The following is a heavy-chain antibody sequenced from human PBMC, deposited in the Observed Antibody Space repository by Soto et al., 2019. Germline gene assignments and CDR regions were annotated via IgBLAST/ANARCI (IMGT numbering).Heavy chain of an antibody. CDR3: ARGVITMVRGVITLDYYYYGMDV. J-gene: IGHJ6*02. CDR2: INHSGST. V-gene: IGHV4-34*01. CDR1: GGSFSGYY. Sequence: SETLSLTCAVYGGSFSGYYWSWIRQPPGKGLEWVGEINHSGSTNYNPSLKSRVTISVDTSKNQFSLKLSSVTAADTAVYYCARGVITMVRGVITLDYYYYGMDVWGQGTTVTVSS. D-gene: IGHD3-10*01.